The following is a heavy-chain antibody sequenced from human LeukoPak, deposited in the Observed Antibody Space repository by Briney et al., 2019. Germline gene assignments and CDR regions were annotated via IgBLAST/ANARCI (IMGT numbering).Heavy chain of an antibody. CDR2: ISSSSSYI. J-gene: IGHJ5*02. CDR3: AKDRPYISSWYGCSTP. Sequence: GGSLRLSCAASGFTFSSYSMNWVRQAPGKGLEWVSSISSSSSYIYYADSVKGRFTISRDNAKNSLYLQMNSLRAEDTAVYYCAKDRPYISSWYGCSTPWGQRTLVTVSS. V-gene: IGHV3-21*01. CDR1: GFTFSSYS. D-gene: IGHD6-13*01.